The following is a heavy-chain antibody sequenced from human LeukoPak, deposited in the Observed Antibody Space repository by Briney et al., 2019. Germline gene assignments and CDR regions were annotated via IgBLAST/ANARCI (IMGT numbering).Heavy chain of an antibody. CDR2: ISSDGSNK. CDR1: GFTFSTYG. Sequence: PGGSLRLSCAASGFTFSTYGIHWVRQAPGKGLEWVAVISSDGSNKYYADSVKGRFTISRDNSKNTLYLQMNSLGTEDTAVYYCASGCRNSGSTSCYPFWGQGTLVTVSS. V-gene: IGHV3-30*03. D-gene: IGHD2-2*01. CDR3: ASGCRNSGSTSCYPF. J-gene: IGHJ4*02.